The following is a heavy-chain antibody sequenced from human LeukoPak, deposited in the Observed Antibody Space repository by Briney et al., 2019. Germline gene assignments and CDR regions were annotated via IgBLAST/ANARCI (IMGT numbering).Heavy chain of an antibody. CDR3: ARHVSSAGVAVVITLVDS. J-gene: IGHJ4*02. V-gene: IGHV4-39*01. D-gene: IGHD3-3*01. Sequence: SETLSLTCSVSGASLSSRTSYWGWIRQPPGKGLEWIGTIYSSGNTYYNPSLKSRVTISRDTSKNQVSLKVNSVTAADTATYYCARHVSSAGVAVVITLVDSWGQGILVTVSS. CDR1: GASLSSRTSY. CDR2: IYSSGNT.